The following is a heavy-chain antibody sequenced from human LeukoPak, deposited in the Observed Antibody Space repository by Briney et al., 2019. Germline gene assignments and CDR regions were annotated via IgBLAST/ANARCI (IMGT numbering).Heavy chain of an antibody. CDR2: IWYDGSNK. J-gene: IGHJ4*02. CDR1: GFTFSSYG. CDR3: ARDPRLLWFGELSGPPDY. D-gene: IGHD3-10*01. V-gene: IGHV3-33*01. Sequence: PGRSLRLSCAASGFTFSSYGMHWVRQAPGKGLEWVAVIWYDGSNKYYADSVKGRFTISRDNSKNTLYLQMNSLRAKDTAVYYCARDPRLLWFGELSGPPDYWGQGTLVTVSS.